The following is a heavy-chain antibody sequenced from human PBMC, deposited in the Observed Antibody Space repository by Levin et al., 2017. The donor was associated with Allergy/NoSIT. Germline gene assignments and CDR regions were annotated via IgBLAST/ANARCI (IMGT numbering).Heavy chain of an antibody. Sequence: LSLPCAASGFTFRSYAMSWVRQAPGKGLEWVSAISGSGGSTYYADSVKGRFTISRDNSKNTLYLQMNSLRAEDTAVYYCAKGVSSGWQWGIAFDIWGQGTMVTVSS. CDR2: ISGSGGST. CDR1: GFTFRSYA. V-gene: IGHV3-23*01. J-gene: IGHJ3*02. D-gene: IGHD6-19*01. CDR3: AKGVSSGWQWGIAFDI.